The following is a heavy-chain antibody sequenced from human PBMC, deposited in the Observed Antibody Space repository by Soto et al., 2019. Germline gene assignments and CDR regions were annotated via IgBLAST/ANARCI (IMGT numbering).Heavy chain of an antibody. Sequence: SETLSLTCAFSGGSISSGGYSWSWIRQPPGKGLEWIGYIYHSGSTYYNPSLKSRVTISVDRSKNQFSLKLSSVTAADTAVYYCARDKLRDPAGFDPWGQGTLVTVSS. D-gene: IGHD3-10*01. J-gene: IGHJ5*02. V-gene: IGHV4-30-2*01. CDR3: ARDKLRDPAGFDP. CDR2: IYHSGST. CDR1: GGSISSGGYS.